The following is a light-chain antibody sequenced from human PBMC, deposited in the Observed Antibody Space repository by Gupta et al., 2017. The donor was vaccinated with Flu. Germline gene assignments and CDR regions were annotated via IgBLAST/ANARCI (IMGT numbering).Light chain of an antibody. V-gene: IGKV4-1*01. CDR3: QQDDNTPYS. J-gene: IGKJ2*03. CDR1: QSVLYSSNNENY. CDR2: WAS. Sequence: DIVMTQSPDSLAVSLGERATINCKSSQSVLYSSNNENYLAWYQQKAGQPPKLLVYWASTRESGVPDRFSGSGSGTDFTLTISSLQAEDVAVYYCQQDDNTPYSFGQGTKLEIK.